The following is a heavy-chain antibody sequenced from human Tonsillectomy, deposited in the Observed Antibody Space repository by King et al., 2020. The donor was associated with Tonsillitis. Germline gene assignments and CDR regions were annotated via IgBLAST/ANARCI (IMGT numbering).Heavy chain of an antibody. CDR1: GFTFSYHY. CDR3: TRESSGAANDY. J-gene: IGHJ4*02. CDR2: SRNKANNYAT. D-gene: IGHD6-19*01. Sequence: VQLVESGGGLVQPGGSLRLSCAASGFTFSYHYMDWVRKAPGKGLEWVGRSRNKANNYATEYAASVKGRFTVSRDESNNPLYLQMNSLKTEDTAVYYCTRESSGAANDYWGQGTLVTVSS. V-gene: IGHV3-72*01.